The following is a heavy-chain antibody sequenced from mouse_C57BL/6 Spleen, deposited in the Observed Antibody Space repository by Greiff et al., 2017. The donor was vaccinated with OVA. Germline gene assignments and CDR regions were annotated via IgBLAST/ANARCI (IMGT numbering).Heavy chain of an antibody. J-gene: IGHJ4*01. CDR1: GFTFSDYG. D-gene: IGHD1-1*01. CDR3: ARVLLRLYYYAMDY. CDR2: ISSGSSTI. V-gene: IGHV5-17*01. Sequence: EVKVVESGGGLVKPGGSLKLSCAASGFTFSDYGMHWVRQAPEKGLEWVAYISSGSSTIYYADTVKGRFTISRDNAKNTLFLQMTSLRSEDTAMYYCARVLLRLYYYAMDYWGQGTSVTVSS.